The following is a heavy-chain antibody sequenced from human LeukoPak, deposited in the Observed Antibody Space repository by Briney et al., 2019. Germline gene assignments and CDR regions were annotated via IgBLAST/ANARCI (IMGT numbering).Heavy chain of an antibody. V-gene: IGHV1-2*02. Sequence: ASVKVSCKASGYTLTAYYIHWVRQAPGQGLEWMGWINPNSGATNYAQNFQGRVTMTADTSISAAYLDLSRLRSDDSAVYYCARDPIVQAGYYYGMDVWDQGTTVTVSS. CDR3: ARDPIVQAGYYYGMDV. CDR1: GYTLTAYY. J-gene: IGHJ6*02. D-gene: IGHD2/OR15-2a*01. CDR2: INPNSGAT.